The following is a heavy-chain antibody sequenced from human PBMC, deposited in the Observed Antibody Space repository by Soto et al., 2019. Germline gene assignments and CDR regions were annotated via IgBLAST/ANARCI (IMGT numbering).Heavy chain of an antibody. CDR2: IHPNSGVT. CDR3: ASAGLTTLELATTY. J-gene: IGHJ4*02. V-gene: IGHV1-2*02. CDR1: RYTFTDYY. D-gene: IGHD5-12*01. Sequence: QVQLVQSGAEVKKPGASVKVSCKASRYTFTDYYMHWVRQSPGQGLEWMGWIHPNSGVTKFPQKSQGRVIMTRDTSISTVNMELTMLTSDDTAVYYCASAGLTTLELATTYWGQGPLVTVSS.